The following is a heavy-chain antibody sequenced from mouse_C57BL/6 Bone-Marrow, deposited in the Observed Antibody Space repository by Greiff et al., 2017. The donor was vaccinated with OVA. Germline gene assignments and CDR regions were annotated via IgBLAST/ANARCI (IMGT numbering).Heavy chain of an antibody. Sequence: VKLQQPGAELVKPGASVKLSCKASGYTFTSYWMQWVKQRPGQGLEWIGEIDPSDSYTNYNQKFKGKATLTVDTSSSTAYMQLSSLTSEDSAVYYCARHYRTWCAYWGQGTLVTVSA. V-gene: IGHV1-50*01. CDR1: GYTFTSYW. D-gene: IGHD1-1*02. J-gene: IGHJ3*01. CDR3: ARHYRTWCAY. CDR2: IDPSDSYT.